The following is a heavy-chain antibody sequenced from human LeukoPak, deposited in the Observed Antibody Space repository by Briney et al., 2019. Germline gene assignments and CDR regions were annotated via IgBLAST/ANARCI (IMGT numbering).Heavy chain of an antibody. Sequence: SETLSLTCAVSGYSISSGYYWVWIRQPPGKGLEWIGRIYTSGSTNYNPSLKSRVTMSVDTSKNQFSLKLSSVTAADTAVYYCARAVGPHYFGYWAREPWSPSPQ. CDR3: ARAVGPHYFGY. CDR2: IYTSGST. V-gene: IGHV4-38-2*01. J-gene: IGHJ4*02. D-gene: IGHD4-23*01. CDR1: GYSISSGYY.